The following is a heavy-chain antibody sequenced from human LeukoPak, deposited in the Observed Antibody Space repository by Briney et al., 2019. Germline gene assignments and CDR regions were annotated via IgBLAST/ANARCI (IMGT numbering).Heavy chain of an antibody. D-gene: IGHD3-3*01. Sequence: GGSLRLSCAASGFTFSTNAMNWVRQAPGKGLEWVSDIGRDGRAFYTDSVKGRLTISRDNSKNTLYLQMNSLRAEDTAIYYCAKDRHNWSGIDYWGQGTLVTVSS. V-gene: IGHV3-23*01. CDR1: GFTFSTNA. J-gene: IGHJ4*02. CDR2: IGRDGRA. CDR3: AKDRHNWSGIDY.